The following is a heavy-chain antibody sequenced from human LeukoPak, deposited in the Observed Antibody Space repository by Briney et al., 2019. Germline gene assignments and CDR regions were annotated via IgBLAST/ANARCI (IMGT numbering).Heavy chain of an antibody. V-gene: IGHV3-9*01. J-gene: IGHJ6*02. CDR2: ISWNSGSL. CDR1: GFTLDDYA. CDR3: AKDMAATIPLYGMDV. D-gene: IGHD5-12*01. Sequence: GGSLRLSCAVSGFTLDDYAMHWVRQGPGKGLEWVSGISWNSGSLDYADSVKGRFTISRDNAKNSLHLQMNSLRAEDTALYYCAKDMAATIPLYGMDVWGQGTTVTVSS.